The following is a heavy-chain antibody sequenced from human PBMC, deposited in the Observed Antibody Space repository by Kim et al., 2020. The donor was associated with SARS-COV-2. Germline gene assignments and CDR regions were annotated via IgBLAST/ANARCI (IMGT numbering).Heavy chain of an antibody. Sequence: SQTLSLTCAISGDSVSSNSAAWNWIRQSPSRGLEWLGRTYYRSKWYNDYAVSVKSRITINPDTSKNQFSLQLNSVTPEDTAVYYCARADRGGAARRWDYYYYYMDVWGKGTTVTVSS. CDR1: GDSVSSNSAA. D-gene: IGHD6-6*01. J-gene: IGHJ6*03. V-gene: IGHV6-1*01. CDR2: TYYRSKWYN. CDR3: ARADRGGAARRWDYYYYYMDV.